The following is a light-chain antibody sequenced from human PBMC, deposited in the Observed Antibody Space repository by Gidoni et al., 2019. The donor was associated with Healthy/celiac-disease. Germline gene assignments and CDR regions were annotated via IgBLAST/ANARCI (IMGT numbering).Light chain of an antibody. CDR1: KLGDKY. CDR2: QDS. J-gene: IGLJ2*01. CDR3: QAWDSSTGHVV. V-gene: IGLV3-1*01. Sequence: SYELTQPPSVSVSPGQTASITCSGDKLGDKYACWYQQKPGQSPVLVIYQDSKRPSGIPARFSGSNSGNTATLTISGTQAMDEADYYCQAWDSSTGHVVFGGGTKLTVL.